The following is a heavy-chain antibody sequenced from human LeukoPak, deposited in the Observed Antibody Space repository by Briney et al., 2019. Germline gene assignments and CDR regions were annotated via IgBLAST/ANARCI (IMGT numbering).Heavy chain of an antibody. J-gene: IGHJ4*02. CDR2: ISWNSGSI. CDR3: AKDMGYDFRPTIGWYFDY. D-gene: IGHD5-12*01. V-gene: IGHV3-9*01. CDR1: GFTFDDYA. Sequence: PGGSLRLSCAASGFTFDDYAMHWVRQAPGKGLEWVSGISWNSGSIGYADSVKGRFTISRDNAKNSLYLQMNSLRAEDTALYYCAKDMGYDFRPTIGWYFDYWGQGTLVTVSS.